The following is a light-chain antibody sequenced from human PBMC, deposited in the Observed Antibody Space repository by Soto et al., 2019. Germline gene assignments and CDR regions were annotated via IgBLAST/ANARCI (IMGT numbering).Light chain of an antibody. J-gene: IGLJ2*01. CDR3: SSSTGSTTVV. CDR2: DVT. Sequence: QSALTQPASVSGSPGQSIAISCTGTSSDVGAYNLVSWYQQHPGQAPKLMIYDVTARPSGVSNRLSGSKSGNTASLTISGLQAEDEDDYYCSSSTGSTTVVFGGGTKLTVL. CDR1: SSDVGAYNL. V-gene: IGLV2-14*03.